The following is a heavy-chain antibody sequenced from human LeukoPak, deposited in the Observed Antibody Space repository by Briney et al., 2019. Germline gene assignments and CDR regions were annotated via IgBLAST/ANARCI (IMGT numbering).Heavy chain of an antibody. V-gene: IGHV1-2*02. J-gene: IGHJ3*02. D-gene: IGHD2-15*01. CDR2: INGNSGGT. CDR3: ARVRDNAFDI. CDR1: GYTFTGYY. Sequence: ASVKVSCKASGYTFTGYYMHWVRQAPGQGLEWMGWINGNSGGTNYAQKFQGRVTMTRDTSISTAYMEVSRVTSDDTAVYYCARVRDNAFDIWGQGTMVTVSP.